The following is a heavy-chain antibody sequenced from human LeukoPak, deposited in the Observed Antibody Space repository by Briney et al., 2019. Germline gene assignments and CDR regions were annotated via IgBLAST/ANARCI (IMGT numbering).Heavy chain of an antibody. CDR1: EFSVGSNY. J-gene: IGHJ6*04. D-gene: IGHD4-17*01. V-gene: IGHV3-23*01. CDR2: ISGSGGST. CDR3: ARATTVTTWLDV. Sequence: PGGSLRLSCAASEFSVGSNYMTWVRQAPGKGLEWVSAISGSGGSTYYADSVKGRFTISRDNAKNTLYLQMNSLRAEDTAVYYCARATTVTTWLDVWGKGTTVTISS.